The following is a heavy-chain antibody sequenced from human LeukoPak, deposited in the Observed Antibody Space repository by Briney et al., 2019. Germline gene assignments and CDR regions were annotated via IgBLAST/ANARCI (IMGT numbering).Heavy chain of an antibody. CDR3: ARGGIGYGMDV. CDR1: GYTFTGYY. CDR2: MNPNSGNT. J-gene: IGHJ6*02. D-gene: IGHD1-14*01. V-gene: IGHV1-8*02. Sequence: GASVKVSCKASGYTFTGYYMHWVRQATGQGLEWMGWMNPNSGNTGYAQKFQGRVTMTRNTSISTAYMELSSLRSEDTAVYYCARGGIGYGMDVWGQGTTVTVSS.